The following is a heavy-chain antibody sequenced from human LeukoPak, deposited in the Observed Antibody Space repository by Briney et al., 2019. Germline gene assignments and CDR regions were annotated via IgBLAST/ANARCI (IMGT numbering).Heavy chain of an antibody. CDR3: ARDSLGMSTLDS. V-gene: IGHV3-30*03. CDR2: ISNDGSKK. D-gene: IGHD5/OR15-5a*01. J-gene: IGHJ4*02. CDR1: GFTFSSYG. Sequence: GGSLRLSCAASGFTFSSYGMHWVRQAPGKGLDWVAVISNDGSKKYYADSVKGRFTISRDNSKNTLSLQVSSLRTEDTAVYYCARDSLGMSTLDSWGQGTLVTVSS.